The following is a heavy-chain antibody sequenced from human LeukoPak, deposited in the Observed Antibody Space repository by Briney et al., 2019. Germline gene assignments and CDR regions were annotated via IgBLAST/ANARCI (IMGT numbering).Heavy chain of an antibody. D-gene: IGHD6-13*01. CDR1: GFTFSSYG. V-gene: IGHV3-30*18. CDR3: AKGVSSISWYIPLGY. CDR2: ISYDGSNQ. Sequence: GGSLRLSCAASGFTFSSYGMHWVRQAPGKGLEWVAVISYDGSNQYYADSVKGRFTISRDNSKNTLYLQMSSLRVEGTAVYYCAKGVSSISWYIPLGYWGQGTLVTVSS. J-gene: IGHJ4*02.